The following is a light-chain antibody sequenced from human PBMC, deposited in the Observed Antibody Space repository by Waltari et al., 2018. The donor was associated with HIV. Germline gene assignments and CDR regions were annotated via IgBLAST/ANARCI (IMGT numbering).Light chain of an antibody. J-gene: IGKJ2*01. CDR2: GAS. CDR1: QSVSRSY. V-gene: IGKV3-20*01. Sequence: EFVLTQSPGPLSLSPGERATLSCRASQSVSRSYLAWYQQRPGQAPRLLIYGASSRAAGIPDRFTGSGSGTDFTLTISRLEPEEFAVYYCQHFDTSLPKYTFGQGTKLEIK. CDR3: QHFDTSLPKYT.